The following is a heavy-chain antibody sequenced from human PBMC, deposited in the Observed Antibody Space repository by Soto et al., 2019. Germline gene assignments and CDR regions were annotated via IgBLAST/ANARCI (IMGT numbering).Heavy chain of an antibody. CDR1: CGSISSSSYY. CDR3: ARRDAGGRDA. V-gene: IGHV4-39*01. Sequence: SETLSLTCTVSCGSISSSSYYWGWIRQPPGKGLEWIGSIYYSGSTYYNPSLKSRVTISVDTSKNQFSLKLSSVTAADTAVDFCARRDAGGRDAWCQGLSVSGSS. J-gene: IGHJ6*02. CDR2: IYYSGST.